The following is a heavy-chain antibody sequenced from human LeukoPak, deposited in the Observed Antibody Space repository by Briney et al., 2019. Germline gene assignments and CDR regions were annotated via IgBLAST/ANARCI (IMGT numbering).Heavy chain of an antibody. V-gene: IGHV4-34*01. D-gene: IGHD2-2*03. CDR1: GGSFSGYY. J-gene: IGHJ6*02. CDR2: INHSGST. CDR3: ARGVGYCSSTSCLLAAYGMDV. Sequence: SETLSLTCAVYGGSFSGYYWSWIRQPPGKGLEWIGEINHSGSTNYNPSLKSRVTISVDTSKNQFSLKLSSVTAADTAVYYCARGVGYCSSTSCLLAAYGMDVWGQGTTVTVSS.